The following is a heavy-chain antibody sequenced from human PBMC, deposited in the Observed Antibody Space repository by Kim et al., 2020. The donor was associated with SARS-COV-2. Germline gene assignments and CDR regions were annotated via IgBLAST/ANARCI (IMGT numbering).Heavy chain of an antibody. CDR3: TRIPATTLAFWDAFDI. CDR2: IRSKANSYAT. D-gene: IGHD1-1*01. CDR1: GFTFSGSP. Sequence: GGSLRLSCAASGFTFSGSPLHWVRQASGKGLEWVGRIRSKANSYATGYAASVKGRFTISRDDSKNTAYLEMSGLKTEDTALYYCTRIPATTLAFWDAFDIWRQVTMVTVAS. J-gene: IGHJ3*02. V-gene: IGHV3-73*01.